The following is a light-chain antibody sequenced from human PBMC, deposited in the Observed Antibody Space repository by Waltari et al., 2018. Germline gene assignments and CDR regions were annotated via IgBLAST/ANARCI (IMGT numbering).Light chain of an antibody. J-gene: IGKJ1*01. CDR1: QSISIY. CDR3: QQTYSAPWT. V-gene: IGKV1-39*01. CDR2: AAS. Sequence: DIQMNQSPSSLSASIGDRVTITCRASQSISIYLKWYQQKPGKAPTLLISAASNLQSGVPSRFSGSRSVTDFTLTISSLQPEDFATFYCQQTYSAPWTFGQGTKVEMK.